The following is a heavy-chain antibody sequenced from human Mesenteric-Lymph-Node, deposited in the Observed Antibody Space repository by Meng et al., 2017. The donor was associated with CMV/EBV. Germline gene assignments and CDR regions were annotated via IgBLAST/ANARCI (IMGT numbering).Heavy chain of an antibody. V-gene: IGHV3-11*01. CDR3: ARELGYSFGQAVDY. CDR2: ISSRGDTI. CDR1: GFTFSAYH. J-gene: IGHJ4*02. D-gene: IGHD5-18*01. Sequence: GESLKISCAASGFTFSAYHMSWVRQAPGKGLEWLAYISSRGDTIYIADSVKGRFTISRDNARNSLYLQMNSLRADDTAVYYCARELGYSFGQAVDYWGQGTLVTVSS.